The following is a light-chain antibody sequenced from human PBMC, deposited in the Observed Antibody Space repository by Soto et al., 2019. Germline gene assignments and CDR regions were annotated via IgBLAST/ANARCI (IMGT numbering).Light chain of an antibody. CDR2: DNN. J-gene: IGLJ2*01. Sequence: QSVLTQPRSVSAAPGQKVTISCSGSSSNIANNYVSWYQQLPGTAPKLLIYDNNKRPSGIPDRFSGSKSGTSATLGITGLQTGDEADYYCGTWDSSLSGGGVVFGGGTKLTVL. V-gene: IGLV1-51*01. CDR3: GTWDSSLSGGGVV. CDR1: SSNIANNY.